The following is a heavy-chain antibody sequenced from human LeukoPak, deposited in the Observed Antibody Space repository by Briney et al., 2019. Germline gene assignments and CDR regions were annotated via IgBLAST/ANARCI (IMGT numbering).Heavy chain of an antibody. J-gene: IGHJ6*02. CDR1: GYTFTSYG. D-gene: IGHD3-9*01. V-gene: IGHV1-18*01. CDR3: ARGPIRYFDWLYYYYYYGMDV. CDR2: ISAYNGNT. Sequence: ASVKVSCKASGYTFTSYGISWVRQAPGQGLEWMGWISAYNGNTNYAQKLQGRVTMTRNTSISTAYTELSSLRSEDTAVYYCARGPIRYFDWLYYYYYYGMDVWGQGTTVTVSS.